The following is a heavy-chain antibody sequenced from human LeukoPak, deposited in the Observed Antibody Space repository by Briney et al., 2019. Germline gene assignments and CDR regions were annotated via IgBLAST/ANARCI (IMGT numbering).Heavy chain of an antibody. D-gene: IGHD6-19*01. J-gene: IGHJ3*02. V-gene: IGHV3-48*03. CDR2: ISNSGNTM. Sequence: GGSLRLSCAASGFTFSSYEMNWVRQAPGKGLEGVSYISNSGNTMYSADSVKGRFSTSRDNAKNLVYLQMIGLRAEDTALYYCARCRYTSGWLDAFDIWGQGTMVTVSS. CDR1: GFTFSSYE. CDR3: ARCRYTSGWLDAFDI.